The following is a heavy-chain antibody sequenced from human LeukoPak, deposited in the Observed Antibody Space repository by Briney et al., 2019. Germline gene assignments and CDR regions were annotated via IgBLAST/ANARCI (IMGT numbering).Heavy chain of an antibody. V-gene: IGHV3-15*01. CDR1: GFTFSNAW. CDR3: STDLRWELQVVY. D-gene: IGHD4-23*01. J-gene: IGHJ4*02. CDR2: IRSKTDGGTT. Sequence: GGSLRLSCAASGFTFSNAWMSWVRQAPGKGLEWIGRIRSKTDGGTTDYAAPVKDRFTISRDGSKSTLYLQMNSLKTEDTAVYYCSTDLRWELQVVYWGQGTLVTVSS.